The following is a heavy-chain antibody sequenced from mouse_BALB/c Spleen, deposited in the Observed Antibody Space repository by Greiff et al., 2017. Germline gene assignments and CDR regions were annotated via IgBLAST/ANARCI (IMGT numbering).Heavy chain of an antibody. CDR3: ARRDYDGYYSWFAY. CDR1: GYTFTSYW. D-gene: IGHD2-3*01. CDR2: INPSTGYT. Sequence: VQLQQSGAELAKPGASVKMSCKASGYTFTSYWMHWVKQRPGQGLEWIGYINPSTGYTEYNQKFKDKATLTADKSSSTAYMQLSSLTSEDSAVYYCARRDYDGYYSWFAYWGQGTLVTVSA. V-gene: IGHV1-7*01. J-gene: IGHJ3*01.